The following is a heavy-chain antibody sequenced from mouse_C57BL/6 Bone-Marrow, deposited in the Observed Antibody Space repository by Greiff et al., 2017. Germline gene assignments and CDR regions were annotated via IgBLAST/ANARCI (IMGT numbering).Heavy chain of an antibody. CDR1: GYTFTSYW. CDR3: ARLDYGSSYNFDY. D-gene: IGHD1-1*01. CDR2: IDPSDSYT. Sequence: QVQLQQPGAELVRPGTSVKLSCKASGYTFTSYWMHWVKQRPGQGLEWIGVIDPSDSYTNYNQKFKGKATLTVDSSSSTAYRQLSSLTSEDSAVYYCARLDYGSSYNFDYWGQGTTLTVSS. J-gene: IGHJ2*01. V-gene: IGHV1-59*01.